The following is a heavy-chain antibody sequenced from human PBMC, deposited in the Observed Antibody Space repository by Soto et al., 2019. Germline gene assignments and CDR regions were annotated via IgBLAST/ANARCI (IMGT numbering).Heavy chain of an antibody. Sequence: SETLSLTCTVSGGSVSSGSYYWSWIRQPPGKGLEWIGYIYYSGSTNYNPSLKSRVTISVDTSKNQFSLKLSSVTAADTAVYYCASFEDSSSWHGGVDYWGQGTLVTVSS. J-gene: IGHJ4*02. CDR1: GGSVSSGSYY. D-gene: IGHD6-13*01. V-gene: IGHV4-61*01. CDR3: ASFEDSSSWHGGVDY. CDR2: IYYSGST.